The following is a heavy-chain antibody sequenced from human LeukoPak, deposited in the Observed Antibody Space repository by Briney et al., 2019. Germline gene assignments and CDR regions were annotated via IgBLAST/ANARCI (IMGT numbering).Heavy chain of an antibody. D-gene: IGHD6-13*01. Sequence: GGSLRLSCAASGFTFSDHYMDWVRQAPGKGLEWVAVISYDGSNKYYADSVKGRFTISRDNSKNTLYLQMNSLRAEDTAVYYCAREGSSPNWFDPWGQGTLVTVSS. CDR1: GFTFSDHY. CDR2: ISYDGSNK. CDR3: AREGSSPNWFDP. J-gene: IGHJ5*02. V-gene: IGHV3-30*03.